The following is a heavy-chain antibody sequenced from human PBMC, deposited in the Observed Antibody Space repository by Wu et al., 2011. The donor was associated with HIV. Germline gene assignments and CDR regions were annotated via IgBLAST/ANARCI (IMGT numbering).Heavy chain of an antibody. J-gene: IGHJ6*03. V-gene: IGHV1-69-2*01. D-gene: IGHD6-13*01. CDR2: VDPEDGET. CDR3: ASHGAAAGTTYPLTGGYYYYYYMDV. Sequence: EVQLVQSGAEVKKPGATVKISCKVSGYTFTNYYMHWVQQAPGKGLEWMGLVDPEDGETIYAEKFQGRVTITADTSTDTAYMELSSLRSEDTAVYYCASHGAAAGTTYPLTGGYYYYYYMDVWGKGTTVTVSS. CDR1: GYTFTNYY.